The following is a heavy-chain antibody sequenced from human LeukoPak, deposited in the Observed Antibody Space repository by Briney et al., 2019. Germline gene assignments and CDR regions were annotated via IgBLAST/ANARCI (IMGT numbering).Heavy chain of an antibody. Sequence: SVTLSCNSSGGTFSCYAISWVRQAPGQGLELKWGIIPIFGTANYAQKLQGRVTITADKYTSTAYMELSSLRSEDTAVYYCARRDTAMAAGYYSYYGMDVWGKGTTVTVSS. CDR1: GGTFSCYA. J-gene: IGHJ6*04. V-gene: IGHV1-69*06. D-gene: IGHD5-18*01. CDR3: ARRDTAMAAGYYSYYGMDV. CDR2: IIPIFGTA.